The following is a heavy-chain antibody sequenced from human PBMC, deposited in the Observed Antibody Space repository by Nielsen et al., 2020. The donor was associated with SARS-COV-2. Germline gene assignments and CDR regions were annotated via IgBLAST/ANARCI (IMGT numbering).Heavy chain of an antibody. Sequence: ASVKVSCKASGYTFTSYAMHWVRQAPGQRLEWMGWINAGNGNTKYSQKFQGRVTITRDTSASTAYMELSSLRSEDTAVYYCARPLAVAGHSYYYGMDVWGQGTTVTVSS. CDR3: ARPLAVAGHSYYYGMDV. CDR2: INAGNGNT. CDR1: GYTFTSYA. V-gene: IGHV1-3*01. J-gene: IGHJ6*02. D-gene: IGHD6-19*01.